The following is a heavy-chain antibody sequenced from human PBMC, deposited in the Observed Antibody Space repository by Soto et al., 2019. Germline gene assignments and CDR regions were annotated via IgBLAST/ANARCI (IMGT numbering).Heavy chain of an antibody. J-gene: IGHJ3*02. V-gene: IGHV3-7*01. CDR1: GFTFSSYW. Sequence: GGSLRLSCAASGFTFSSYWMIWVRQAPGKGLEWVANIKQDRSEKYYVDSVKGRFTISRDNAKNSLYLQMNSLRAEDTAVYYCARDRPYCSGGSCYSFAFDIWGQGTMVTVSS. CDR2: IKQDRSEK. D-gene: IGHD2-15*01. CDR3: ARDRPYCSGGSCYSFAFDI.